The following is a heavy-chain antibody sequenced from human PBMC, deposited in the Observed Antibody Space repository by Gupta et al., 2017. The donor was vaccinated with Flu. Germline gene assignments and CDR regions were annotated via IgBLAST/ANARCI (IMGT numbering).Heavy chain of an antibody. CDR1: GASIGSNSYY. Sequence: QLQLQESGPGLVKPSETLSLTCTVSGASIGSNSYYWGWIRQPPGKGLEWIASVYYNGRTYYNPSLTGRVTISVDTSRNQISLNLTSVTAADTSVYYCARHSGGWLYYFDYWGQGTLVTVSS. D-gene: IGHD6-19*01. CDR3: ARHSGGWLYYFDY. CDR2: VYYNGRT. J-gene: IGHJ4*02. V-gene: IGHV4-39*01.